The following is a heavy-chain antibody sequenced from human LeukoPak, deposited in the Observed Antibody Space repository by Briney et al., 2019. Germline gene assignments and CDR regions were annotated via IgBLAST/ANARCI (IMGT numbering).Heavy chain of an antibody. CDR2: INHSGST. J-gene: IGHJ6*04. D-gene: IGHD3-10*01. CDR3: ARGSGDIYGMDV. V-gene: IGHV4-34*01. CDR1: GGSFSGYY. Sequence: SETLSLTCAVYGGSFSGYYWSWIRQPPGKGLEWIGEINHSGSTNYNPSLKSRVTISVDTSKNQFSLKLSSVTAADTAVHYCARGSGDIYGMDVWGKGTTVTVSS.